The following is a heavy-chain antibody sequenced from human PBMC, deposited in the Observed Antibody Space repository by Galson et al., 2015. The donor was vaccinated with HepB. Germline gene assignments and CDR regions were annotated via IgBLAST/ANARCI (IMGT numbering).Heavy chain of an antibody. Sequence: SLRLSCAASAFTFSSYTMHWVRQAPGKGLEWVAVISYDGSKKYYADSVKGRCTISRDNSKNAVYLQINSLRVEDTAVYYCARGGLWFGELSSKFDRWGQGTLVTVSS. CDR2: ISYDGSKK. CDR1: AFTFSSYT. V-gene: IGHV3-30*04. CDR3: ARGGLWFGELSSKFDR. D-gene: IGHD3-10*01. J-gene: IGHJ5*02.